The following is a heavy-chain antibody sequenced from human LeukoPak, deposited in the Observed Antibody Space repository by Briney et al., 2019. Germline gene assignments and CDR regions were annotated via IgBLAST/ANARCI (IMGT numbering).Heavy chain of an antibody. Sequence: SETLSLTCLASGGSISSNYWTWIRQPAGKGLEWIGRIYASETGSTDYNPSLKSRVDMSVDTFKNQFSLKLSSVTAADTAVYYCARADYYYMDVWGKGTTVTVSS. V-gene: IGHV4-4*07. CDR3: ARADYYYMDV. J-gene: IGHJ6*03. CDR1: GGSISSNY. CDR2: IYASETGST.